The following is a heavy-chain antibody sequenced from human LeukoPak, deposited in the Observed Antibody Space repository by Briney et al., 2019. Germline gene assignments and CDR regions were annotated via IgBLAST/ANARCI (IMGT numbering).Heavy chain of an antibody. D-gene: IGHD2-2*01. Sequence: GGSLGLSCAASGFTFSGFAMNWVRQAPGKGLERVGTISPDGSDKYYVDSVKGRFTISRDNAKTSLYLQINSLRADDTALYFCARGIVEVAGVSDHFDYWGQGTLITVSS. J-gene: IGHJ4*02. CDR3: ARGIVEVAGVSDHFDY. CDR1: GFTFSGFA. V-gene: IGHV3-7*01. CDR2: ISPDGSDK.